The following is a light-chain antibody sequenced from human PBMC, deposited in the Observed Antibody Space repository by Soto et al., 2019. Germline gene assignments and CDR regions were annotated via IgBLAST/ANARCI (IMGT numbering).Light chain of an antibody. J-gene: IGLJ1*01. CDR3: CSYAGGYTYL. V-gene: IGLV2-11*01. Sequence: QSVLTQPPSASGSPGQSVTISCSGTSSDVGGFNYVSWYQQHPGRAPKVLIYDVARWPSGVPDRFSGSKSGNTASLTISGLQAEDEADYFCCSYAGGYTYLFGTGTKVTVL. CDR1: SSDVGGFNY. CDR2: DVA.